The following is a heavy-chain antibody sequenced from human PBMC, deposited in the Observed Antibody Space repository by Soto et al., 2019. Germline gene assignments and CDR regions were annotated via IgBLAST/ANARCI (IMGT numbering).Heavy chain of an antibody. V-gene: IGHV3-21*01. CDR1: GFTFSSYA. Sequence: EVQLLESGGGLVQPGGSLRLSCAASGFTFSSYAMSWVRQAPGKGLEWVSSISSSSSYIYYADSVKGRFTISRDNAKNSLYLQMNSLRAEDTAVYYCARLPYYDYVWGSYPPYYYYYGMDVWGQGTTVTVSS. CDR2: ISSSSSYI. CDR3: ARLPYYDYVWGSYPPYYYYYGMDV. D-gene: IGHD3-16*02. J-gene: IGHJ6*02.